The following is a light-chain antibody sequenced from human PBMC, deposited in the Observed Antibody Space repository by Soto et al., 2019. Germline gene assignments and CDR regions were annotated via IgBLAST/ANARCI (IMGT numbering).Light chain of an antibody. J-gene: IGLJ1*01. CDR2: EVS. V-gene: IGLV2-14*01. CDR3: SSYSSTTTREV. Sequence: QSVLTQPASVSGSPGQSITISCTGASSDVGGYNFVSWYQHHPGSPPKLIIYEVSHRPSGVSNRFSGSKSANKASLTISGLQVEDEADYFCSSYSSTTTREVFGTGTKSPS. CDR1: SSDVGGYNF.